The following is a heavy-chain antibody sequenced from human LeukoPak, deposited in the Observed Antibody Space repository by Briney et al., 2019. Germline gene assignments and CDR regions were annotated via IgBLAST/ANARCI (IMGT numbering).Heavy chain of an antibody. D-gene: IGHD3-22*01. CDR3: AKGQYYYDSSGYLSWFDP. Sequence: PGGSLRLFCAASGFTFSSYAMSWVRQAPGKGLGWVSAISGSGGSTYYADSVKGRFTISRDNSKNTLYLQMNSLRAEDTAVYYCAKGQYYYDSSGYLSWFDPWGQGTLVTVSS. J-gene: IGHJ5*02. CDR2: ISGSGGST. V-gene: IGHV3-23*01. CDR1: GFTFSSYA.